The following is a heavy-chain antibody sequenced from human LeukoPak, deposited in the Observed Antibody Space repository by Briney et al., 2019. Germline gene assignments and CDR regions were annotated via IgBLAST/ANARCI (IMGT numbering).Heavy chain of an antibody. CDR3: ARDLAGHYYGSGSSFDC. CDR2: IREDGSEK. CDR1: GFTFNNYW. D-gene: IGHD3-10*01. J-gene: IGHJ4*02. Sequence: AGGSLILSCAASGFTFNNYWMSWVRQAPGKGLEWVANIREDGSEKYYVDSVKGQFTISRDNAKNSLFLQMNYLRAEDTAIYYCARDLAGHYYGSGSSFDCWGQGTLVTVSS. V-gene: IGHV3-7*01.